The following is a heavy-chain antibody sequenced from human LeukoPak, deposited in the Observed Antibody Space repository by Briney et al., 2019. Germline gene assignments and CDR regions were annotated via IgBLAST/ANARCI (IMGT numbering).Heavy chain of an antibody. J-gene: IGHJ4*02. CDR2: ISDSGSIT. Sequence: PGGSLRLSCAASGFAFSSQAMGWVRQAPGKGLEWVSVISDSGSITYYADSVKGRFTISRDNSKNTLLLQMSSLRAEDTAVYYCAKDARRTSGWYFFDYWGRGTLVTVSS. D-gene: IGHD6-19*01. CDR3: AKDARRTSGWYFFDY. CDR1: GFAFSSQA. V-gene: IGHV3-23*01.